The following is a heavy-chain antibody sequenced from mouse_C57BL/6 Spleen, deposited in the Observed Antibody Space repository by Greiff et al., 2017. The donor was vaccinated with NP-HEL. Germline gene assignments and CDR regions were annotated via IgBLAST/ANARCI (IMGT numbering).Heavy chain of an antibody. CDR2: IDPSDSYT. Sequence: QVQLQQPGAELVRPGTSVKLSCKASGYTFTSYWMHWVKQRPGQGLEWIGVIDPSDSYTNYNQKFKGKATLTVDTSSSTAYMQLSSLTTEDSAVYYGARRGDDGSSYWYFDVWGTGTTVTVSS. V-gene: IGHV1-59*01. CDR3: ARRGDDGSSYWYFDV. J-gene: IGHJ1*03. CDR1: GYTFTSYW. D-gene: IGHD1-1*01.